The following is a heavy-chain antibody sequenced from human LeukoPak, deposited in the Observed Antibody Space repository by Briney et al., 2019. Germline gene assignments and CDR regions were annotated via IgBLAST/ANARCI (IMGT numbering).Heavy chain of an antibody. J-gene: IGHJ1*01. Sequence: SETLSLTCAVYGGSFSGYYWSWIRQPPGKGLEWIGEINHSGSTNYNPSLKSRVTISVDTSKNQLSLRLSSVTAADTAVYYCARHGGYCSSTSCFEYFQHWGQGTLVTVSS. V-gene: IGHV4-34*01. D-gene: IGHD2-2*01. CDR1: GGSFSGYY. CDR2: INHSGST. CDR3: ARHGGYCSSTSCFEYFQH.